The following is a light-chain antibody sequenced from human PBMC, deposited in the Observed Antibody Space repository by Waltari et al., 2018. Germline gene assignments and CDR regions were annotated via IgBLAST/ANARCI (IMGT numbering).Light chain of an antibody. CDR3: CSFAGTYTWV. J-gene: IGLJ3*02. CDR1: TSDVGGYNY. Sequence: SALTQPRSVSGSPGQSVPISFTGTTSDVGGYNYVSWYQHHPGKAPKLMLFDVTQRPSGVPDRFSGSKSANTASLTISGLQAEDEADYYCCSFAGTYTWVFGGGTKVTVL. V-gene: IGLV2-11*01. CDR2: DVT.